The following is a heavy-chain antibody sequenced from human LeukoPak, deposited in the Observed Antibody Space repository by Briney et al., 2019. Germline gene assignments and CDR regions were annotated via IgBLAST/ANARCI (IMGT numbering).Heavy chain of an antibody. V-gene: IGHV3-7*01. CDR3: ARDRWIAVAGNFDS. CDR1: GFTFSNFW. D-gene: IGHD6-19*01. CDR2: IKQDETEK. Sequence: QPGGSLRLSCTASGFTFSNFWMGWVRQAPGKGLEWVANIKQDETEKFYLGSVKGRFTISRDNSKNTLYLQVNSLRPEDTAVYYCARDRWIAVAGNFDSWGQGTLVTASS. J-gene: IGHJ4*02.